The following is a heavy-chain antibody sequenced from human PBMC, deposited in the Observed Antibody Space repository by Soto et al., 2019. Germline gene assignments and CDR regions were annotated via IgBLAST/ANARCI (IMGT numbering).Heavy chain of an antibody. D-gene: IGHD6-19*01. Sequence: EVQLVESGGGLVKPGGSLRLSCAGSGFTFSNVWMNWVRQAPGKGLEWVGRIKSETDGGTIDYAAPVKGRFTISRDDSNNTLYLQMNRLNTEDTATYYCTPLALKYNSDWYPLSDWGQGTRVTVSS. CDR2: IKSETDGGTI. CDR3: TPLALKYNSDWYPLSD. J-gene: IGHJ4*02. V-gene: IGHV3-15*07. CDR1: GFTFSNVW.